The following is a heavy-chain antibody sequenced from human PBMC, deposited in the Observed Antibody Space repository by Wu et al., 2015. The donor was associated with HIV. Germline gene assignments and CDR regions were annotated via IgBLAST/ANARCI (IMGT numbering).Heavy chain of an antibody. Sequence: QVQLVQSGAEVKKPGASVKVSCKASGYTFTSYGISWVRQAPGQGLEWMGWISAYNGNTNYAQKLQGRVTMTTDTSTSTAYMXLRSLRSDDTAVYYCARASKAAFGGNHYYMDVWGKGTTVTVSS. CDR3: ARASKAAFGGNHYYMDV. D-gene: IGHD4-23*01. J-gene: IGHJ6*03. CDR1: GYTFTSYG. CDR2: ISAYNGNT. V-gene: IGHV1-18*01.